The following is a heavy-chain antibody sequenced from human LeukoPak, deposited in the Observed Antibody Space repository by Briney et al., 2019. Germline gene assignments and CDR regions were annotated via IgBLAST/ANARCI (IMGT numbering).Heavy chain of an antibody. J-gene: IGHJ4*02. CDR3: ARGRNIEMTTMSGGSDY. V-gene: IGHV1-2*02. CDR2: LNPNSGDT. CDR1: GYTFTDYY. D-gene: IGHD5-24*01. Sequence: ASVKVSCKASGYTFTDYYMHWVRQAPGQGLEWMGWLNPNSGDTNYAQTFQGRVSMTRDTSISPAYMDLSDLRSDDTAVYYCARGRNIEMTTMSGGSDYWGQGTLVTVSS.